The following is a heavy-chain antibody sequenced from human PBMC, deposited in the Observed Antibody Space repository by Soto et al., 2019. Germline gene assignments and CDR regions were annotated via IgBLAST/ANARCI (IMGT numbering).Heavy chain of an antibody. CDR2: ISGSGGSA. D-gene: IGHD3-3*01. CDR1: GFTFSSYA. J-gene: IGHJ4*02. Sequence: GGSLRLSCAASGFTFSSYAMSWVRQAPGKGLEWVSAISGSGGSAYYADSVKGRFTISRGNSKNTLYLQMNSLRAEDTAVYYCAKGSIFGVVTDYWGQGTLVTVSS. CDR3: AKGSIFGVVTDY. V-gene: IGHV3-23*01.